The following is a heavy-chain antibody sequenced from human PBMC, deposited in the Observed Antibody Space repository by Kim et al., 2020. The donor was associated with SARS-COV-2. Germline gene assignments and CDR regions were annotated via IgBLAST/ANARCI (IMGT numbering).Heavy chain of an antibody. Sequence: GGSLRLSCAASGFTFSTHAMHWVRQAPGKGLEWVAFMSFDGSDKHYADSVKGRFAMSRDNSKNTLYLQMNGLRAEDTAVYYCAKDFPNSYGMDVWGQGTTVTVSS. D-gene: IGHD2-8*01. V-gene: IGHV3-30*18. CDR1: GFTFSTHA. CDR3: AKDFPNSYGMDV. J-gene: IGHJ6*02. CDR2: MSFDGSDK.